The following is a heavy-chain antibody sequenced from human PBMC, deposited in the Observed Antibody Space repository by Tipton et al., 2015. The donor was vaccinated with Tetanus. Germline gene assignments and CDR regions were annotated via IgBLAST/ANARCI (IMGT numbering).Heavy chain of an antibody. D-gene: IGHD6-13*01. CDR2: IYYSGST. J-gene: IGHJ4*02. V-gene: IGHV4-61*01. Sequence: TLSLTCTVSGGSVSSGNYFWTWIRQSPGTGLEWIGYIYYSGSTNYNPSLKSRVTISVDTSKNQFSLKLSSVTAADTAVFYCARGGIAAAGGCLDYWGQGTLVTVSS. CDR3: ARGGIAAAGGCLDY. CDR1: GGSVSSGNYF.